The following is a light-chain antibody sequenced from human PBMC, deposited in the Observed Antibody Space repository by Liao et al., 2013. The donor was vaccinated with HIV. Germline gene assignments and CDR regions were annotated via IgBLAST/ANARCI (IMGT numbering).Light chain of an antibody. CDR3: QAWDNKSWL. J-gene: IGLJ3*02. CDR1: DIASKN. Sequence: SYVLTQPPSLSVAPGETARITCGGNDIASKNVHWYHQKPGQAPLLVIFYDNDRPSGIPERFSGSNSGNTATLTITGTQSMDEAEYYCQAWDNKSWLFGGGTKLTVL. V-gene: IGLV3-21*01. CDR2: YDN.